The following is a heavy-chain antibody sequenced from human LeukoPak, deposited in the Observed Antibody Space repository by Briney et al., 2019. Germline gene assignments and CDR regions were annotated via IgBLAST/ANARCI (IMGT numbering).Heavy chain of an antibody. D-gene: IGHD3-10*01. Sequence: GESLKISCAASGFTFSSYSMNWVRQAPGKGLEWVSSISSSSSYIYYADSVKGRFTISRDNAKNSLYLQMNSLRAEDTAVYYCARDRGILTDYWGQGTLVTVSS. J-gene: IGHJ4*02. CDR1: GFTFSSYS. CDR2: ISSSSSYI. CDR3: ARDRGILTDY. V-gene: IGHV3-21*01.